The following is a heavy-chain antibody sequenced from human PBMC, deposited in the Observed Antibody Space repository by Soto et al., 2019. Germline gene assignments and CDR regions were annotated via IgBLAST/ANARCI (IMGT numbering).Heavy chain of an antibody. V-gene: IGHV3-48*03. CDR2: ISSSGSTA. J-gene: IGHJ4*02. Sequence: GGSLRLSCAASGFTFSRFELHWVRQAPGKGLEWISYISSSGSTAYYASSVEGRFTISRDNANNSVYLQMDSLRSEDTALYYCTRAAWFPYLSFYWGQGALVTFSS. CDR3: TRAAWFPYLSFY. CDR1: GFTFSRFE. D-gene: IGHD3-10*01.